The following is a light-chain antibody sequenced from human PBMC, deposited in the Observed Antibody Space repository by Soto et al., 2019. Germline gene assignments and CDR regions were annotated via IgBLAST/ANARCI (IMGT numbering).Light chain of an antibody. CDR2: SAS. J-gene: IGKJ5*01. Sequence: EIVLTQSPGTLSLSPGERATLSCSASQSLSGGYLAWFQQKPGQTPRLLIYSASNRATGIPDRFSGSGSGTDFTLTISRLEPEDCVVYYCQQNGSLPITFGQGTRLEIK. CDR1: QSLSGGY. V-gene: IGKV3-20*01. CDR3: QQNGSLPIT.